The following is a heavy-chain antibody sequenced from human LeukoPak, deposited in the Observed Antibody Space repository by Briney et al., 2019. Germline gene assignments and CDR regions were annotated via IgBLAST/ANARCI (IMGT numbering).Heavy chain of an antibody. J-gene: IGHJ3*02. Sequence: SETLSLTCTVSGGSIISYYWSWIRQPPGKGLEWIGYIYYSGSTNYNPSLKSRVTISVDTSKNQFSLKLSSVTAADTAVYYCARHGGSYRNDAFDIWGQGTMVTVSS. CDR2: IYYSGST. D-gene: IGHD1-26*01. V-gene: IGHV4-59*08. CDR1: GGSIISYY. CDR3: ARHGGSYRNDAFDI.